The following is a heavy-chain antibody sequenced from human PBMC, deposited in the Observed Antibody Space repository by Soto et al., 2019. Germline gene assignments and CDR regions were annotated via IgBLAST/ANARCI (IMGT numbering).Heavy chain of an antibody. V-gene: IGHV3-7*03. CDR1: GFTFSSYW. CDR2: IKQDGSEK. D-gene: IGHD3-3*01. Sequence: GGSLRLSCAASGFTFSSYWISWVRQAPGKGLEWVANIKQDGSEKYYVDSVKGRFTISRDNAKNSLYLQMNSLRAEDTAVYYCARGHLAYYDFWSGYHWPRFDPWGQGTLVTVSS. J-gene: IGHJ5*02. CDR3: ARGHLAYYDFWSGYHWPRFDP.